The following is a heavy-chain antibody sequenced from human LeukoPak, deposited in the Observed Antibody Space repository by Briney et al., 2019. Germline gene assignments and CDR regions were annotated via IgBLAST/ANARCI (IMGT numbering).Heavy chain of an antibody. V-gene: IGHV4-34*01. J-gene: IGHJ4*02. Sequence: SETLSLTCAAYGGSFSGYYWSWIRQPPGKGLEWIGEINHSGSTNYNPSLKSRVTISVDTSKNQFSLKLSSVTAADTAVYYCARGAEAGLDYWGQGTLVTVSS. CDR3: ARGAEAGLDY. CDR1: GGSFSGYY. CDR2: INHSGST.